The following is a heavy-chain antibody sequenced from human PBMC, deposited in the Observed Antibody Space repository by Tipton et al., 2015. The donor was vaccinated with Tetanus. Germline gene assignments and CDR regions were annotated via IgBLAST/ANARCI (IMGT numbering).Heavy chain of an antibody. V-gene: IGHV4-4*02. CDR2: IYYSGIT. CDR3: ARHLYGYWFDP. J-gene: IGHJ5*02. Sequence: TLSLTCDVSGGPVSSSNWWSWVRQAPGKGLEWIGEIYYSGITNYNPSLKSRVTISTDKSKNQVSLRLTSVTAADTAVYYCARHLYGYWFDPWGPGALVTVSS. CDR1: GGPVSSSNW. D-gene: IGHD3-10*01.